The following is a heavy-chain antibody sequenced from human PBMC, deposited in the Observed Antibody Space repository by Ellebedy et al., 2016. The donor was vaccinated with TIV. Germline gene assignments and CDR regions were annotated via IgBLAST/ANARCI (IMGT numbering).Heavy chain of an antibody. V-gene: IGHV1-46*01. D-gene: IGHD4-17*01. J-gene: IGHJ4*02. CDR3: ARGGGTTVTAPAANFDY. CDR2: INPSGGST. Sequence: ASVKVSCKASGYTFTSYYMHWVRQAPGQGLEWMGIINPSGGSTSYAQKFQGRVTMTRDTSTSTVYMELSSLRSEDTAVYYCARGGGTTVTAPAANFDYWGQGTLVTVSS. CDR1: GYTFTSYY.